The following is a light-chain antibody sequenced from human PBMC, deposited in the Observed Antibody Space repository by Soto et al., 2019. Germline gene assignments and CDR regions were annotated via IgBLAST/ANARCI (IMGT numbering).Light chain of an antibody. J-gene: IGLJ2*01. CDR2: GNS. Sequence: QSVLTQPPSVSGAPGQRVTISCTGSSSNIGAGYDVHWYQQLPGTAPKLLIYGNSNRPSRVPDRFSGSKSGTSASLAITGLQPEDEADYYCQSYDSSLSGLVFGGGTKVTVL. CDR3: QSYDSSLSGLV. CDR1: SSNIGAGYD. V-gene: IGLV1-40*01.